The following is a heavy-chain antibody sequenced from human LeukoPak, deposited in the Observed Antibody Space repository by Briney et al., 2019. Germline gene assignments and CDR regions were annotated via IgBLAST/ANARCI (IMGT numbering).Heavy chain of an antibody. V-gene: IGHV4-39*07. D-gene: IGHD6-13*01. CDR3: ASLKASYSSSSNDY. Sequence: KTSETLSLTCTVSGGSISSGDYYWSWIRQPPGKGLEWIGEINHSGSTNYNPSLKSRVTISVDTSKNQFSLKLSSVTAADTAVYYCASLKASYSSSSNDYWGQGTLVTVSS. J-gene: IGHJ4*02. CDR2: INHSGST. CDR1: GGSISSGDYY.